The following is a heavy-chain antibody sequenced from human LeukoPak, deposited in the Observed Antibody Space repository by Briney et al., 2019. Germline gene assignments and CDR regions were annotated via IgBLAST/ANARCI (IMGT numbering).Heavy chain of an antibody. J-gene: IGHJ5*02. V-gene: IGHV3-15*01. CDR2: IKSKSDDGTT. D-gene: IGHD3-3*01. CDR1: GFTFSSYR. Sequence: PGGSLRLSCAASGFTFSSYRMHWVRQAPGKGLEWVGRIKSKSDDGTTDYAAPVKGRFTISRDDSKNTLYLQMNSLKTEDTAVYYCTRDHYHLGSGYDWGFWFDPWGQGTLVTVSS. CDR3: TRDHYHLGSGYDWGFWFDP.